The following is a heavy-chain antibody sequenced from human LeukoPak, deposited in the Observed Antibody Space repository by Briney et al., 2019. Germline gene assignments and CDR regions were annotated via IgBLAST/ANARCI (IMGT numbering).Heavy chain of an antibody. CDR1: GFTFSSYA. Sequence: SGGSLRLSCAASGFTFSSYAMHWVRQAPGKGLEWVAVISYDGSNKYYADSVKGRFTISRDNSKNTLYLQMNSLRGEDTAVYYCARDIGRDRHHSDYWGQGTLVTASS. J-gene: IGHJ4*02. D-gene: IGHD1-26*01. CDR3: ARDIGRDRHHSDY. V-gene: IGHV3-30*04. CDR2: ISYDGSNK.